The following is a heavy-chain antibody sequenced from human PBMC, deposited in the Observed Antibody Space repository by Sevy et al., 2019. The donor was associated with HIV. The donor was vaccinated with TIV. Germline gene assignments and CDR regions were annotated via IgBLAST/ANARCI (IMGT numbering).Heavy chain of an antibody. CDR1: GLRFSNYN. CDR3: ASEKEQLVLWPYYGMDV. D-gene: IGHD6-13*01. V-gene: IGHV3-21*01. CDR2: ISNSSSYI. J-gene: IGHJ6*02. Sequence: GGSLRLSCAASGLRFSNYNMNWVRQAPGQGLEWVACISNSSSYIYYVDSVKGRFTISRDNAKNSLYLQLNSLRAEDTAVYYCASEKEQLVLWPYYGMDVWGQGTTVTVSS.